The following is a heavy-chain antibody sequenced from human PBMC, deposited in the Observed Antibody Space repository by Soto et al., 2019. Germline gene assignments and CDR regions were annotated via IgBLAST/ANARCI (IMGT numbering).Heavy chain of an antibody. D-gene: IGHD2-15*01. V-gene: IGHV4-31*03. CDR2: IYDSGST. CDR3: ASLLRSRAPVDY. CDR1: GGSISNGGYY. Sequence: QVQLQESGPGLVKPSQTLSLTCTVSGGSISNGGYYWSWIRQHPGKGLEWIGYIYDSGSTYYNPALKNRVSISVDTCKNQFSLKLSSVTAADTPVYFCASLLRSRAPVDYWGQGTLVTVSS. J-gene: IGHJ4*02.